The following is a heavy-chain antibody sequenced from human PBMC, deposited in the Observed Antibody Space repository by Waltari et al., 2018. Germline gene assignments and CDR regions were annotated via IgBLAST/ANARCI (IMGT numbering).Heavy chain of an antibody. CDR3: ARGCGGYCSSGEYYFDQ. CDR2: IQNTGNMI. CDR1: GFNFRDYG. V-gene: IGHV3-48*01. Sequence: ESGGASVQPGGSLRLSCIASGFNFRDYGMHWVRQAPGGGLEWCSYIQNTGNMIYYVDSVKGRFTISRDNAQNSVYLQMNSLRAEDTAVYYCARGCGGYCSSGEYYFDQWGQGTLVTVSS. D-gene: IGHD2-21*01. J-gene: IGHJ4*02.